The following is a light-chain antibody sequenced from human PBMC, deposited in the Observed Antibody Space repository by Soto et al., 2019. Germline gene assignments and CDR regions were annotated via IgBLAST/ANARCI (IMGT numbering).Light chain of an antibody. CDR1: SGHSRNG. J-gene: IGLJ2*01. V-gene: IGLV4-69*01. CDR2: LNSDGSH. Sequence: QPVLTQSPSASASLGASVKLTCTLSSGHSRNGIAWHQQQPEKGPRYLMKLNSDGSHSKGDGIPDRFSGSSSGAERYLAISSLQSEDEADYYCQTWGTGSVVFGGGTKVTVL. CDR3: QTWGTGSVV.